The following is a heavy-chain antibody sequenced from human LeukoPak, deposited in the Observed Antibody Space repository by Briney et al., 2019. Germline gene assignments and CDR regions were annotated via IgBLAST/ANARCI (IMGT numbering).Heavy chain of an antibody. CDR2: INPNSGGT. D-gene: IGHD4-17*01. V-gene: IGHV1-2*04. CDR1: GYTFTAFY. CDR3: ARAHYGDYGGYYFDY. J-gene: IGHJ4*02. Sequence: GASVKVSCKASGYTFTAFYMHWVRQAPGQGLEWMGWINPNSGGTNYAQKFQGWVTMTRDTSISTAYMELGRLRSDDTAVYYCARAHYGDYGGYYFDYWGQGTLVTFSS.